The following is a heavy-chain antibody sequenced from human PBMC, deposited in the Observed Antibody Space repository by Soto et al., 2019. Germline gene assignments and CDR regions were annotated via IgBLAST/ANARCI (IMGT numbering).Heavy chain of an antibody. CDR3: ARDYPRLLPHLTSGYFQH. J-gene: IGHJ1*01. Sequence: PGGSLRLSCEGSGFTFSAYGMNWVRQAPGKGLEWVAYISSSSYMYYADSVKGRFTVSRDNAAKSLYLEMNSLRGDDTAVYYCARDYPRLLPHLTSGYFQHWGHGTLVTVSS. D-gene: IGHD1-26*01. V-gene: IGHV3-21*01. CDR2: ISSSSYM. CDR1: GFTFSAYG.